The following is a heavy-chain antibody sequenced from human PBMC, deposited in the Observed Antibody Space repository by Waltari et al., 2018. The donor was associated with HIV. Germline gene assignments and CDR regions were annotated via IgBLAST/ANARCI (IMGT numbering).Heavy chain of an antibody. Sequence: EVQLVESGGGLVKPGGSLRLSCAASGFTFSSYSMNWVRQAPGKGLEWVSSISSSSSYIYYADSVKGRFTISRDNAKNSLYLQMNSLRAEDTAVYYCARDGRITRSQSCSSTSCYPDYYYGMDVW. J-gene: IGHJ6*01. CDR2: ISSSSSYI. V-gene: IGHV3-21*01. D-gene: IGHD2-2*01. CDR1: GFTFSSYS. CDR3: ARDGRITRSQSCSSTSCYPDYYYGMDV.